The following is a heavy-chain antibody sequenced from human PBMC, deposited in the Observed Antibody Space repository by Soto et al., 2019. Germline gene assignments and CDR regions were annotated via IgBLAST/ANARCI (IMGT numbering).Heavy chain of an antibody. CDR3: ARGLEGGSSPPFDY. CDR2: IYYSGST. D-gene: IGHD2-15*01. J-gene: IGHJ4*02. CDR1: CGSISSGGYS. V-gene: IGHV4-31*11. Sequence: SETLSLTCAFSCGSISSGGYSWSWIRQHPGKGLEWIGYIYYSGSTYYNPSLKSRVTISVDTSKNQFSLKLSSVTAADTAVYYCARGLEGGSSPPFDYWGQGTLVTVSS.